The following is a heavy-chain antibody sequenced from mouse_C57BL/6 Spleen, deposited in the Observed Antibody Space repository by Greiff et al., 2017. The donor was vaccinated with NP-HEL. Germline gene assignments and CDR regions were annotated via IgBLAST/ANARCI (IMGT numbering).Heavy chain of an antibody. D-gene: IGHD4-1*01. CDR3: ARLGRGYFDY. CDR2: ISYSGST. V-gene: IGHV3-1*01. CDR1: GYSITSGYD. Sequence: VQLQQSGPGMVKPSQSLSLTCSVTGYSITSGYDWHWIRHFPGNKLEWMGYISYSGSTNYNPSLKSRISITHDTSKNHFFLKLNSVTTEDTATYYCARLGRGYFDYWGQGTTLTVSS. J-gene: IGHJ2*01.